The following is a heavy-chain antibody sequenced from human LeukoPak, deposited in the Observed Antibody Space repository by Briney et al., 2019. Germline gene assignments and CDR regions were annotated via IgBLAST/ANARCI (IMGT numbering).Heavy chain of an antibody. CDR1: GYTFTSYY. CDR2: INPSGGST. Sequence: PGASVKVSCKASGYTFTSYYMHWVRQAPGQGLEWMGIINPSGGSTSYPQKFQGRVTMTRDMSTSTVYMELSSLRSEDTAVYYCARVGHDRVVVYWGQGTLVTVSS. J-gene: IGHJ4*02. CDR3: ARVGHDRVVVY. D-gene: IGHD2-15*01. V-gene: IGHV1-46*01.